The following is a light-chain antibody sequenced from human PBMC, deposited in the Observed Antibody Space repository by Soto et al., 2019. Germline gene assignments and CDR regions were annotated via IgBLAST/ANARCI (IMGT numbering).Light chain of an antibody. J-gene: IGKJ5*01. V-gene: IGKV3-15*01. Sequence: ETVMTQSPATLSVSPGERATLSCRASQSVSSALAWYQQKPGLPPRLLIYDASTRATGIPARFSGSGSGTDFTLTISSLQSQDFAVYYCQQYKQWPTTFGQGTRLEI. CDR3: QQYKQWPTT. CDR1: QSVSSA. CDR2: DAS.